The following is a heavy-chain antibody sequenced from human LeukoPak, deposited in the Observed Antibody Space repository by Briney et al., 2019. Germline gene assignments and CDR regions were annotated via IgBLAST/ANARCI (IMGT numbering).Heavy chain of an antibody. CDR1: GFTFSSYA. J-gene: IGHJ5*02. CDR3: AKGTGSGSSNWFDP. V-gene: IGHV3-23*01. D-gene: IGHD3-10*01. CDR2: ITGSGGST. Sequence: PGGSLRLSCAASGFTFSSYAMSWVRQAPGKGLEWVSTITGSGGSTYYADSVKGRFTISRDNSKNTLYLQMTSLRADDTAEYYCAKGTGSGSSNWFDPWGRGTLVTASS.